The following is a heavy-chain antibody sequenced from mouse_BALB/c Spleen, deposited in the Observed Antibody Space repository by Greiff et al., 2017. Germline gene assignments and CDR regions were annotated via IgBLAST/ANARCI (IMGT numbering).Heavy chain of an antibody. D-gene: IGHD2-1*01. CDR1: GFSLTSYS. J-gene: IGHJ4*01. Sequence: VQLQQSGPGLVAPSQSLSITCTVSGFSLTSYSVHWVRQPPGKGLEWLGVIWAGGSTNYNSALMSRLSISKDNSKSQVFLKMNSLQTDDTAMYYCAGEGNDYAMDYWGQGTSVTVSS. V-gene: IGHV2-9*02. CDR2: IWAGGST. CDR3: AGEGNDYAMDY.